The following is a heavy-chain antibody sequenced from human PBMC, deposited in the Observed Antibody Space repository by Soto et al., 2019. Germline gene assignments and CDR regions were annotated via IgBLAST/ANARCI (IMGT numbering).Heavy chain of an antibody. Sequence: QVQLVESGGGVVQPWRSLRLSCAASGFTFSSFGMHWVRQAPVKGLEWVALISYDGSDEYYRDSVKGRFTISRDNSKNTLLLQVNSLRPEDTAVYYCAKDASPGVSASSSDYWGQGALVTISS. D-gene: IGHD2-2*01. CDR1: GFTFSSFG. V-gene: IGHV3-30*18. J-gene: IGHJ4*02. CDR3: AKDASPGVSASSSDY. CDR2: ISYDGSDE.